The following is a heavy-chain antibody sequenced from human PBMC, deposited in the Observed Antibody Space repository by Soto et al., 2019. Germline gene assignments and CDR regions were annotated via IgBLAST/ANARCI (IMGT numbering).Heavy chain of an antibody. CDR2: IYYSGST. J-gene: IGHJ3*02. Sequence: SETLSLTCTVSGGSISSSSYYWGWIRQPPGKGREWIGSIYYSGSTYYNPSLKSRVTISVDTSKNQFSLKLSSVTAADTAVYYCARLGGGGLRKIIVVVVVATPTYGFDIWGQGTMVT. V-gene: IGHV4-39*01. D-gene: IGHD2-15*01. CDR3: ARLGGGGLRKIIVVVVVATPTYGFDI. CDR1: GGSISSSSYY.